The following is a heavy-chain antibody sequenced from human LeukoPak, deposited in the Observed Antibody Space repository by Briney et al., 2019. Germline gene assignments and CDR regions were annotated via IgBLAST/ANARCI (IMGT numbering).Heavy chain of an antibody. J-gene: IGHJ4*02. CDR1: GGTFSSYT. CDR2: IIPILGIA. D-gene: IGHD2-15*01. V-gene: IGHV1-69*02. Sequence: SVKVSCKASGGTFSSYTISWVRQAPGQGLEWMGRIIPILGIAKYAQKFQGRVTITADKSTSTAYMELSSLRSEDTAVYYCARAPGISQAADYWGQGTLVTVSS. CDR3: ARAPGISQAADY.